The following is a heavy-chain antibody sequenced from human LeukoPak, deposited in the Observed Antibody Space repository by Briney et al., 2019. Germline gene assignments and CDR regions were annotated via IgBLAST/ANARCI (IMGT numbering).Heavy chain of an antibody. D-gene: IGHD2/OR15-2a*01. V-gene: IGHV4-59*08. J-gene: IGHJ4*02. CDR1: GGSISSYY. CDR2: ISDIGSI. Sequence: SETLSLTCTVSGGSISSYYWSRIRQPPGKGLEWIAYISDIGSINYNPSLKSRVTISLDTSKNQFSLKLSPVTAADTAVYYCAGHHPRNTVDFWGQGTLVTVSP. CDR3: AGHHPRNTVDF.